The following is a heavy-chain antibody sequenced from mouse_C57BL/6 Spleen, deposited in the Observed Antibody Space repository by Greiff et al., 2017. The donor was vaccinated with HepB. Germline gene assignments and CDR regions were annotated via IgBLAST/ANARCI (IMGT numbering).Heavy chain of an antibody. CDR3: ARGGTTVVGFDY. J-gene: IGHJ2*01. CDR1: GYAFSSSW. Sequence: VKVVESGPELVKPGASVKISCKASGYAFSSSWMNWVKQRPGKGLEWIGRIYPGDGDTNYNGKFKGKATLTADKSSSTAYMQLSSLTSEDSAVYFCARGGTTVVGFDYWGQGTTLTVSS. V-gene: IGHV1-82*01. CDR2: IYPGDGDT. D-gene: IGHD1-1*01.